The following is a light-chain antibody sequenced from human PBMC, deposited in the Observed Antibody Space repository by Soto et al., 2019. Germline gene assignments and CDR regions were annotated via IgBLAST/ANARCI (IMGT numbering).Light chain of an antibody. V-gene: IGKV1-5*01. Sequence: DLRMTQFPSPLSASVGDRVTITCRASQSISNWLAWYKQKPGKAPKLLRYDASILASGVPTRFGGSGSGREFTLTISSLKPDDFATYYCQQYKSYWTFGHGTKVDIK. J-gene: IGKJ1*01. CDR3: QQYKSYWT. CDR1: QSISNW. CDR2: DAS.